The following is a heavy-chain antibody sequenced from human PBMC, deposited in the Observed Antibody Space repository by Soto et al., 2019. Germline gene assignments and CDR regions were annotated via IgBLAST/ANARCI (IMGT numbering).Heavy chain of an antibody. J-gene: IGHJ6*02. V-gene: IGHV3-7*04. CDR3: ARDLTIPTYCGGDCDGYGMDV. CDR1: GFTFSSYW. CDR2: IKQDGSEK. Sequence: PGGSPGLSLAASGFTFSSYWMSWVRQAPGKGLEWVANIKQDGSEKYYVDSVKGRFTISRDNAKNSLYLQMNSLRAEDTAVYYCARDLTIPTYCGGDCDGYGMDVWGQGTRVTVSS. D-gene: IGHD2-21*02.